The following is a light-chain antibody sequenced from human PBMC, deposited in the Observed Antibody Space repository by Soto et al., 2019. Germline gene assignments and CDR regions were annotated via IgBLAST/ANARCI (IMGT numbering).Light chain of an antibody. CDR1: SSDVGGYNY. CDR2: DVS. Sequence: QSVLTQPASVSGSPGQSITISCTGTSSDVGGYNYVSWYQQHPGKAPKLMIYDVSNWPSGVSNRFSGSKSGNTASLTISGLQAEDEAEDYCSSYTSSSTLEFGGGTKLTV. V-gene: IGLV2-14*01. J-gene: IGLJ3*02. CDR3: SSYTSSSTLE.